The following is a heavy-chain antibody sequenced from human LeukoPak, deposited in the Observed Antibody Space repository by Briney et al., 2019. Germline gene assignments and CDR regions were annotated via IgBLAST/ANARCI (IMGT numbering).Heavy chain of an antibody. CDR3: ARDSRYCSGGNCHIRFDY. J-gene: IGHJ4*02. D-gene: IGHD2-15*01. V-gene: IGHV4-39*07. CDR1: GDSIKSSDYY. CDR2: VSYRGGT. Sequence: KPSETLSLTCSVSGDSIKSSDYYWAWIRQSPGMGLEWIGSVSYRGGTYNNASLKTRITMSVDSSKNQFSLRLSSVTAADTAVYYCARDSRYCSGGNCHIRFDYWGQGILVIVS.